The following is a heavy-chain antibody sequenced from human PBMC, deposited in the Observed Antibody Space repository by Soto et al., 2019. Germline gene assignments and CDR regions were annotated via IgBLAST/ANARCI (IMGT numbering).Heavy chain of an antibody. D-gene: IGHD2-21*01. CDR1: GFTFSSYA. J-gene: IGHJ6*02. V-gene: IGHV3-30-3*01. Sequence: QVQLVESGGGVVQPGRSLRLSCAASGFTFSSYAMHWVRQAPGKGLEWVAVISYDGSNKYYADSVKGRFTISRDNSKNTLYLQMNSLIAEDTAVYYCARNSGPYYGMDVWGQGTTVTVSS. CDR3: ARNSGPYYGMDV. CDR2: ISYDGSNK.